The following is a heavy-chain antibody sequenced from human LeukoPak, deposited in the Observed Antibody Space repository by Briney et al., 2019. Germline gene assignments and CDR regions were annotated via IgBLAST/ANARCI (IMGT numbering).Heavy chain of an antibody. CDR3: ASVTVLTGDAFDI. V-gene: IGHV4-59*08. CDR2: ISYSGGT. D-gene: IGHD3-9*01. CDR1: GGSIISYY. Sequence: PSETLSLTCTVSGGSIISYYWSWIRQPPGKGLEWIGYISYSGGTDYNPSLRSRVTISADTSKNQFSVKLRSVTTADTAMYYCASVTVLTGDAFDIWGQGTMVTVSS. J-gene: IGHJ3*02.